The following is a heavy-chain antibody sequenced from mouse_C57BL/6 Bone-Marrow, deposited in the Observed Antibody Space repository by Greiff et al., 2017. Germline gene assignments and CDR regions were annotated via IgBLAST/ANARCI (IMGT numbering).Heavy chain of an antibody. CDR1: GYTFTRYG. D-gene: IGHD2-5*01. CDR2: IYPRSGNT. J-gene: IGHJ2*01. Sequence: VQLQQSGAELARPGASVKLSCKASGYTFTRYGISWVKQRTGQGLEWIGEIYPRSGNTYYNEKFKGKATLTADKSSSTAYMELRSLTSEDSAVYFCARGSYYSNYFDYWGQGTTLTVSS. V-gene: IGHV1-81*01. CDR3: ARGSYYSNYFDY.